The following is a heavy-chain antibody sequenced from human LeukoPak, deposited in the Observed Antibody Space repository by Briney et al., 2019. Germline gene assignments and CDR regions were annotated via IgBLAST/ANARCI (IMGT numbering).Heavy chain of an antibody. J-gene: IGHJ4*02. V-gene: IGHV3-23*01. CDR3: ARWGSLGDSSGYYDY. CDR1: GLTFRSYA. CDR2: ISGGGDNT. Sequence: GGSLRLSCAASGLTFRSYAMSWVRQAPGKGLEWVSGISGGGDNTHYADSVKGRFTISRGNSRNTLYLQMNSLRAEDTAVYYCARWGSLGDSSGYYDYWGQGTLVTVSS. D-gene: IGHD3-22*01.